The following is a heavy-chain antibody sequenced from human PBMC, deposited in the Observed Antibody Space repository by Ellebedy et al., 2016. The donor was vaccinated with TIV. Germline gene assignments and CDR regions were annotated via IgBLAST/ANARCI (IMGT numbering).Heavy chain of an antibody. J-gene: IGHJ4*02. D-gene: IGHD3-22*01. Sequence: GGSLRLSCAASGFTFRNFAMTWVRQAPGRGLEWVSSISSSGVSTDYADSVRGRVTISRDNSKNTLSLQMNSLRADDTALYYCANLDSSGYYYGRFDYWGQGTLVTVSS. CDR3: ANLDSSGYYYGRFDY. V-gene: IGHV3-23*01. CDR2: ISSSGVST. CDR1: GFTFRNFA.